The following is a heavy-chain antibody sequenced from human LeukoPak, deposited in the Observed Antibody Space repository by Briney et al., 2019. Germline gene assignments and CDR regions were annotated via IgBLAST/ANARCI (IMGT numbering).Heavy chain of an antibody. D-gene: IGHD5-18*01. CDR3: ATYSRE. Sequence: GGSLRLSCAASGFTFSNYTMNWVRQAPGKGLEWVSSISSCSSYMYYADSLKGRFTISRDNAKNSLYPQMNSLRAEDTAVYYCATYSREWGQGTLVTVSS. J-gene: IGHJ4*02. CDR2: ISSCSSYM. CDR1: GFTFSNYT. V-gene: IGHV3-21*01.